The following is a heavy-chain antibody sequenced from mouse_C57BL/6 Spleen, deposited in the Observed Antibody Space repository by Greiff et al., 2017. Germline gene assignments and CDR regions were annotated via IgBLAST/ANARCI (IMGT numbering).Heavy chain of an antibody. V-gene: IGHV5-6*01. CDR2: ISSGGSYT. Sequence: EVNLVESGGDLVKPGGSLKLSCAASGFTFSSYGMSWVRQTPDKRLEWVATISSGGSYTYYPDSVKGRFTISRDNAKNTLYLQMSSLKSEDTAMYYCARHVPPLDYWGQGTTLTVSS. J-gene: IGHJ2*01. CDR1: GFTFSSYG. CDR3: ARHVPPLDY.